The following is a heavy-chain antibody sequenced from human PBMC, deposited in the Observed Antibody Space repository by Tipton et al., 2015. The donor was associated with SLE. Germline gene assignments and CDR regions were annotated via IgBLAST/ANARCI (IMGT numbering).Heavy chain of an antibody. CDR2: INPNTGGA. CDR3: ARGGLSDDYQGWFDP. D-gene: IGHD3-16*01. Sequence: QSGAEVKEPGASVRVSCKPSGYTFTDYYIHWVRQAPGQGLEWMGWINPNTGGANFAQRFQGRVTMTSESSISTAYMELRRLRSDDTAVYYCARGGLSDDYQGWFDPWGQGTLVTVSS. J-gene: IGHJ5*02. CDR1: GYTFTDYY. V-gene: IGHV1-2*02.